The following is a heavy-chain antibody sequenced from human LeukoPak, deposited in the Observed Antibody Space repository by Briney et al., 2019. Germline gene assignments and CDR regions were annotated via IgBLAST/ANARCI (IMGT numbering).Heavy chain of an antibody. V-gene: IGHV1-2*02. CDR2: INPNSGGT. J-gene: IGHJ4*02. Sequence: ASVKVSCKASGYTFTGYYIHWVRQAPGQGLEWMGWINPNSGGTNYAQKFQGRVTMTRDTSISTAYMELSSLRSEDTAVYYCARVVHCSSTSCYDADYWGQGTLVTVSS. CDR1: GYTFTGYY. CDR3: ARVVHCSSTSCYDADY. D-gene: IGHD2-2*01.